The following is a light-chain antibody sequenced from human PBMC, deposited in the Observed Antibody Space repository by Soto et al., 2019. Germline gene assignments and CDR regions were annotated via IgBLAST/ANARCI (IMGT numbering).Light chain of an antibody. V-gene: IGLV2-14*03. CDR2: DVV. J-gene: IGLJ1*01. Sequence: SALTQPASVSGSPGQSITLSCPGTSSDVGGFNSVSWYQLRPGTAPKLILYDVVDRPSGVSYRFSGSKSGNTASLTISGLQAADEADYFCSSYTSTMTNVFGSGTKLTVL. CDR1: SSDVGGFNS. CDR3: SSYTSTMTNV.